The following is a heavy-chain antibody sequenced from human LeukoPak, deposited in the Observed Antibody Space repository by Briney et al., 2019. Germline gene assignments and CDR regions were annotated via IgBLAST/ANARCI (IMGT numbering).Heavy chain of an antibody. CDR1: GFTFSSYW. CDR3: ARVRGYSYGPYSYYYYGMDV. CDR2: IKQDGSEK. J-gene: IGHJ6*04. D-gene: IGHD5-18*01. V-gene: IGHV3-7*03. Sequence: PGGSLRLSCAASGFTFSSYWMSWVRQAPGKGLEWVANIKQDGSEKYYVDSVKGRFTISRDNAKNSLHLQMNSLRAEDTAVYYCARVRGYSYGPYSYYYYGMDVWGKGTTVTVSS.